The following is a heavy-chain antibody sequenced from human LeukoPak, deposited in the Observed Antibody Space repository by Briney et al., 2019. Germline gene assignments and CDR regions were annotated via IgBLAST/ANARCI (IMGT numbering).Heavy chain of an antibody. Sequence: PGGSLRLSCAASGFSFSSFWMHWVRQAPGKGLVWVSRIHPDGTTTTYADSVRGRFTISRDNAKNTLYLQVNTLRAEDTAVYYCARDNWGSYDYWGQGTLVTVSS. CDR1: GFSFSSFW. D-gene: IGHD7-27*01. J-gene: IGHJ4*02. CDR3: ARDNWGSYDY. CDR2: IHPDGTTT. V-gene: IGHV3-74*01.